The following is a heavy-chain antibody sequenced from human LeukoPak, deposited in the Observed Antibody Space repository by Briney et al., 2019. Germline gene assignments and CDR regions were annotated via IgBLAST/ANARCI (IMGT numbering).Heavy chain of an antibody. J-gene: IGHJ6*02. V-gene: IGHV3-23*01. Sequence: GGSLRLSCAASGFTFSSYAMSWVRQAPGKGLEWVSVISRTGNIYYEDSVKGRFTISRDNSKNTIYLQMNSLRAEDTAVYYCAPAGIAAAAGHHFYYGMNVWGQGTTVAVSS. CDR3: APAGIAAAAGHHFYYGMNV. D-gene: IGHD6-13*01. CDR1: GFTFSSYA. CDR2: ISRTGNI.